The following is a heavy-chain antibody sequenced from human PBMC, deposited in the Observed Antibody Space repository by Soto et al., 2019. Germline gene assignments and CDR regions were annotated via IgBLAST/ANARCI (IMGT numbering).Heavy chain of an antibody. CDR2: MNPNSGNT. Sequence: QVKLVQSGAEVKKPGASVKVSCKASGYTFTSYDINWVRQATGQGLEWMGWMNPNSGNTGYAQKFQGRVTKTRNTSISTDYMELSSQQSEDTAVYYCASGVTGATASTDFDYWGQATLVTASS. CDR3: ASGVTGATASTDFDY. V-gene: IGHV1-8*01. CDR1: GYTFTSYD. J-gene: IGHJ4*02. D-gene: IGHD1-20*01.